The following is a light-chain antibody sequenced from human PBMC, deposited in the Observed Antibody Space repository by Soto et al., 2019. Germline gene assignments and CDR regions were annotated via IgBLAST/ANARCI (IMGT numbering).Light chain of an antibody. V-gene: IGKV4-1*01. CDR3: QQYVRTTLT. J-gene: IGKJ4*01. CDR1: QSVLYSSNNKNY. Sequence: DIVMTQSPGSLAVSLGERATINCKSSQSVLYSSNNKNYLAWYQQKPGQPPKLLIYWASTRESGVPDRFSGSGSGTDFTLTITGLQAEDVAVYYCQQYVRTTLTFGGGTKVEIK. CDR2: WAS.